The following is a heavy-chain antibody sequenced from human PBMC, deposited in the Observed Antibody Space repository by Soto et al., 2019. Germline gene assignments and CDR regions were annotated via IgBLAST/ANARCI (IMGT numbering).Heavy chain of an antibody. V-gene: IGHV3-7*01. D-gene: IGHD6-13*01. CDR1: GFTFSSYW. Sequence: GGSLRLSCAASGFTFSSYWMSWVRQAPGKGLEWVANIKQDGSEKYYVDSVKGRFTISRDNAKNSLYLQMNSLRAEDTAVYYCARERYSSSWFGEDYYMDVWGKGTTVTVSS. CDR3: ARERYSSSWFGEDYYMDV. CDR2: IKQDGSEK. J-gene: IGHJ6*03.